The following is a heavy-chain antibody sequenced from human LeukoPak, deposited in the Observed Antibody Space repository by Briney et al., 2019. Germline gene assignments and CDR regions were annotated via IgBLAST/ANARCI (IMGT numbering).Heavy chain of an antibody. CDR3: ARDRGGSYSVGTFDY. CDR2: IYYSGST. D-gene: IGHD1-26*01. Sequence: SETLSLTCTVSGGSISSSSYYWGWIRQPPGKGLEWIGSIYYSGSTYYNPSLKSRVTISVDTSKNQFSLKLSSVTAADTAVYYCARDRGGSYSVGTFDYWGQGTLVTVSS. J-gene: IGHJ4*02. CDR1: GGSISSSSYY. V-gene: IGHV4-39*07.